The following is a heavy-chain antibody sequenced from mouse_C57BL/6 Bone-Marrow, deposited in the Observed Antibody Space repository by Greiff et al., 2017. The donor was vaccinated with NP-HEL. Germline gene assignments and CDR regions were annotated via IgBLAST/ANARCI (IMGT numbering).Heavy chain of an antibody. CDR2: IWSGGST. CDR1: GFSLTSYG. Sequence: VQLQQSGPGLVQPSQSLSITCTVSGFSLTSYGVHWVRQSPGKGLEWLGVIWSGGSTDYNAAFISRLSISKDNSKSQVFFKMNSLQADDTAIYYCARKGDYDVRWYFDVWGTGTTVTVSS. D-gene: IGHD2-4*01. CDR3: ARKGDYDVRWYFDV. J-gene: IGHJ1*03. V-gene: IGHV2-2*01.